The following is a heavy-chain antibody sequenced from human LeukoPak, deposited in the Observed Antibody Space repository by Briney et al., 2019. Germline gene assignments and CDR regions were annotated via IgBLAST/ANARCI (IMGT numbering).Heavy chain of an antibody. CDR2: IYSSGST. V-gene: IGHV4-4*07. CDR3: ARALNPIVGTYYFDY. CDR1: GGSISSYY. D-gene: IGHD1-26*01. J-gene: IGHJ4*02. Sequence: PSETLSLTCTVSGGSISSYYWAWIRQPAGKGLEWIGRIYSSGSTNYNPSLKSRVTMSIDTSKNQFSLKVSSVTAADTAVYYCARALNPIVGTYYFDYWGQGTLVTVSS.